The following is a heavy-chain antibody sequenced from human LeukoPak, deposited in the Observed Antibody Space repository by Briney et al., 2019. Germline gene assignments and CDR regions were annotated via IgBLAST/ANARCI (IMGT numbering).Heavy chain of an antibody. V-gene: IGHV4-4*08. CDR1: GGSISGYY. J-gene: IGHJ4*02. Sequence: SETLSLTCTVSGGSISGYYWSWIRQPPGKGLEYIGYIDNFGSTNYNPSLKSRVIISIDMSKNQFSVKVTSVTAADTAVYYCARGVRQAGPLFDYWGQGTLVTVSS. D-gene: IGHD2-2*01. CDR2: IDNFGST. CDR3: ARGVRQAGPLFDY.